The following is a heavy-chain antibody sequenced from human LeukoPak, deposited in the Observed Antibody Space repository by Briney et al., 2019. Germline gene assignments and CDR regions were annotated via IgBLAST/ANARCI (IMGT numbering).Heavy chain of an antibody. V-gene: IGHV3-30*02. D-gene: IGHD1-26*01. CDR1: GFTFSSYG. CDR2: IRYDGSSK. CDR3: AKGSGWEASYFYYYMDV. Sequence: QTGGSLRLSCAASGFTFSSYGMHWVRQAPGKGLEWVAFIRYDGSSKYYVDSVKGRFTISRDNSKNTLYLQMNSLRAEDTAVYFCAKGSGWEASYFYYYMDVWGKGTTVTISS. J-gene: IGHJ6*03.